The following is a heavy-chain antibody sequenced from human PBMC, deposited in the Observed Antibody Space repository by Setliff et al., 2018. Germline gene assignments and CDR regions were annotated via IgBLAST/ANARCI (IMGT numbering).Heavy chain of an antibody. V-gene: IGHV1-58*01. CDR1: GFTFTSSA. D-gene: IGHD4-17*01. CDR2: IVVGSGNT. J-gene: IGHJ6*02. CDR3: AADYGGNSGGGMDV. Sequence: SVKVSCKASGFTFTSSAVQWVRQARGQRLEWIGWIVVGSGNTNYAQRFQERVTITRDMSTSTAYMELSSLRSEDTAVYYCAADYGGNSGGGMDVWGQGTTVTVS.